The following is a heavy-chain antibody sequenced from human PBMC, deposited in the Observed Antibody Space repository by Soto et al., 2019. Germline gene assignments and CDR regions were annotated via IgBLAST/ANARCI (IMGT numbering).Heavy chain of an antibody. Sequence: ASVKVSCKASGGTFSSYAISWVRQAPGQGLEWMGGIIPIFGTANYAQKFQGRVTITADESTSTAYMELSSLRSEDTAVYYCARVKLRYSYGSPLDYWGQGTLVTVSS. V-gene: IGHV1-69*13. D-gene: IGHD5-18*01. CDR3: ARVKLRYSYGSPLDY. CDR2: IIPIFGTA. J-gene: IGHJ4*02. CDR1: GGTFSSYA.